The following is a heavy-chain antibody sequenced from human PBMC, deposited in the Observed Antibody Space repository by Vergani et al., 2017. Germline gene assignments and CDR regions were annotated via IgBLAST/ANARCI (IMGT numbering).Heavy chain of an antibody. CDR3: VYRKTVCGTTGCFYPFDYYYYMDV. J-gene: IGHJ6*03. V-gene: IGHV2-5*04. D-gene: IGHD1-7*01. CDR1: GFSPNTRGVS. CDR2: IYWNDDQ. Sequence: QITLKESGPTLVKLTQTLTLPCTFSGFSPNTRGVSVAWIRQPPGKALDWLALIYWNDDQHYSPSLNNRVTITKDTSKNHVVLTMTNMDYVDTGTYYCVYRKTVCGTTGCFYPFDYYYYMDVWGKGTTVTVSS.